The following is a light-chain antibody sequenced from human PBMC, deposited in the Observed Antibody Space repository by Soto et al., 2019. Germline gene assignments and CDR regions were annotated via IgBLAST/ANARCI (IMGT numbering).Light chain of an antibody. Sequence: QSALTQPASVSGSPGQSITISCTGTSSDVGDNYVSWYQQHPGKAPKLMIYDVNNRPSGVSNRFSGSKSGNTASLTISGLQAEDEADYYCSSYTGSSTYVVFGGGTQLTVL. V-gene: IGLV2-14*01. CDR1: SSDVGDNY. CDR3: SSYTGSSTYVV. CDR2: DVN. J-gene: IGLJ2*01.